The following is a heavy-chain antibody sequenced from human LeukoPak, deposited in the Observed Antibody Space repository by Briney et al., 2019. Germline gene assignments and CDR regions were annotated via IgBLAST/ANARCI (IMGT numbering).Heavy chain of an antibody. CDR2: ISSSSSYI. Sequence: GGSLRLSCAASGFTFSSYSMNWVRQAPGKGLEWVSSISSSSSYIYYADSVKGRFTISRDNSKNTLYLQMNSLRAEDTAVYYCAKDLKSGIVGYYYGMDVWGQGTTVTVSS. D-gene: IGHD1-26*01. V-gene: IGHV3-21*04. J-gene: IGHJ6*02. CDR3: AKDLKSGIVGYYYGMDV. CDR1: GFTFSSYS.